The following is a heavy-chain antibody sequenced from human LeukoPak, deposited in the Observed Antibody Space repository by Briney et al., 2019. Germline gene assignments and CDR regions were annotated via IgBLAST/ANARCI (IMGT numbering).Heavy chain of an antibody. CDR1: GFTFSTDW. D-gene: IGHD6-19*01. V-gene: IGHV3-7*03. CDR3: AKDSRSGWYGGNFQK. CDR2: IKQDGSEK. J-gene: IGHJ1*01. Sequence: PGGSLRLSGAASGFTFSTDWKSWVGQAPGKGLEWVANIKQDGSEKYYVDSVKGRFTISRDNAKNSLYLQMNSLRVEDTAVYYCAKDSRSGWYGGNFQKWGQGTLVTVSS.